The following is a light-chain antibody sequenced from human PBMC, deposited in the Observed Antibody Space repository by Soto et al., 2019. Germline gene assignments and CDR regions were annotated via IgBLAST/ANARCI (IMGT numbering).Light chain of an antibody. CDR2: EVS. CDR3: RFNAGSNNDV. Sequence: QSALTQPPSASGSPGQSVTISCTGTSSDVGGYNYVSWYQQHPGKAPKLMIYEVSKRPSGVPDRFSGSKSGNTASLTVSGLQAEEEAYYYRRFNAGSNNDVFGTGTKVTVL. CDR1: SSDVGGYNY. V-gene: IGLV2-8*01. J-gene: IGLJ1*01.